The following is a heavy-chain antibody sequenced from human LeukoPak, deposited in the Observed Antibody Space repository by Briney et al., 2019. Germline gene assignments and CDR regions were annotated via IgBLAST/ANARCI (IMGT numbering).Heavy chain of an antibody. CDR1: GFTFSSYE. CDR2: ISSSGSTI. Sequence: PGGSLRLSCAASGFTFSSYEMNWVRQAPGKGLEWVSYISSSGSTIYYADFVKGRFTISRDNAKNSLYLQMNSLRAEDTAVYYCARVTEGITMVRGVIGAFDIWGQGTMVTVSS. J-gene: IGHJ3*02. CDR3: ARVTEGITMVRGVIGAFDI. D-gene: IGHD3-10*01. V-gene: IGHV3-48*03.